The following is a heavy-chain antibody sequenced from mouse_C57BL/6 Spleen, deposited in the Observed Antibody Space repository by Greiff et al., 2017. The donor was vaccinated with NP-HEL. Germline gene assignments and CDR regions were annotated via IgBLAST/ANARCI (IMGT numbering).Heavy chain of an antibody. CDR1: GFTFSDYG. J-gene: IGHJ3*01. CDR2: ISSGSSTI. Sequence: EVKLVESGGGLVKPGGSLKLSCAASGFTFSDYGMHWVRQAPEKGLEWVASISSGSSTIYYADTVKGRFTISRDNAKNTLFLQMTSLRSEDTAMYYCARDYAAYWGQGTLVTVSA. D-gene: IGHD1-1*02. V-gene: IGHV5-17*01. CDR3: ARDYAAY.